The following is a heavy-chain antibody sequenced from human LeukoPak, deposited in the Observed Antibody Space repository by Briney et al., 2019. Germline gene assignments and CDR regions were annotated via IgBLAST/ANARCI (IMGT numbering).Heavy chain of an antibody. J-gene: IGHJ5*02. CDR1: GDSVSSNSVT. CDR2: TYYRSTWYN. Sequence: SQTLSLTCAISGDSVSSNSVTWNWIRQSPSRGLEWLGRTYYRSTWYNDYAVFVRGRITVNPDTSKNQFSLHLNSVTPEDTAVYYCARRLTQYDCFDPWGQGILVTVSS. D-gene: IGHD2-2*01. V-gene: IGHV6-1*01. CDR3: ARRLTQYDCFDP.